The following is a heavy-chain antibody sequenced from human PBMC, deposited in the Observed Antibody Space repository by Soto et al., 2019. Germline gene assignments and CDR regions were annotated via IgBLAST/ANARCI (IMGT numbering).Heavy chain of an antibody. J-gene: IGHJ4*02. CDR3: ARTRMIESWIDS. V-gene: IGHV4-59*01. CDR1: GISISSYY. D-gene: IGHD3-16*01. Sequence: PSETLSLTCHVSGISISSYYWSWIRQPPGKGLEWIGYVYYTGSTLYNPSLKSRVTISVDMSKKEFSLRLSSVIAADTAVYYCARTRMIESWIDSWGQGTPVTVSA. CDR2: VYYTGST.